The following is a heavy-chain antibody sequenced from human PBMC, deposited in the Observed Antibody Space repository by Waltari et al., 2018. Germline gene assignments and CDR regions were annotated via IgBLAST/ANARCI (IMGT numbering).Heavy chain of an antibody. CDR1: GGSLSGYY. CDR2: INHSGST. V-gene: IGHV4-34*01. J-gene: IGHJ6*03. Sequence: QVQLQQWGAGLLKPAETLSLTCAVYGGSLSGYYWTWIRPPPGKGLEWIGEINHSGSTNYNPSLKSRVTISGDTSKNQFSLKLSSVTAADTAVYYCARGIRHYYYYYMDVWDKGTTVTVSS. CDR3: ARGIRHYYYYYMDV.